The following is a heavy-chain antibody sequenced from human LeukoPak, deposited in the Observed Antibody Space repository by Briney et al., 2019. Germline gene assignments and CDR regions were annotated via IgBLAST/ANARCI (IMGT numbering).Heavy chain of an antibody. V-gene: IGHV1-3*01. J-gene: IGHJ4*02. CDR2: INAGNGNT. CDR3: ARDWIAVAGFDY. D-gene: IGHD6-19*01. CDR1: GYTFTSYA. Sequence: ASVKVSCKASGYTFTSYAMHWVRQAPGQRLEWMGWINAGNGNTKYSQKFQGRVTITRDTSASTAYMELSSLRSEDTAVYYCARDWIAVAGFDYWGQGTLVTVSS.